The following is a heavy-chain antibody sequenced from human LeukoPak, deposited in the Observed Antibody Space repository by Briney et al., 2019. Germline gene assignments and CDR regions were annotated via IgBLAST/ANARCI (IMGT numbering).Heavy chain of an antibody. CDR3: ARVFPDYYDSSGYYATYYYYGMDV. CDR1: GGSFSGYY. CDR2: INHSGST. D-gene: IGHD3-22*01. Sequence: SETLSLTCAVYGGSFSGYYWSWIRQPPGKGLEWIGEINHSGSTNYNPSLKSRVTISVDTSKNQFSLKLSSVTAADTAVYYCARVFPDYYDSSGYYATYYYYGMDVWGQGTTVTVSS. V-gene: IGHV4-34*01. J-gene: IGHJ6*02.